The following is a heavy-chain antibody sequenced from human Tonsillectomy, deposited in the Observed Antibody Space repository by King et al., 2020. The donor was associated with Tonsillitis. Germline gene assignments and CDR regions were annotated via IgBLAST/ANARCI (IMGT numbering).Heavy chain of an antibody. Sequence: VQLVESGGGLVKPGGSLRLSCAASGFTFTTYSMNWFRQSPGKGLEWVSSINSRSTDIYYADSVKGRFTISRDNTINSLYLQMNSLRVDDTAVYYCAWYVPVVPSAGDFDYWGQGTRVTVSS. CDR3: AWYVPVVPSAGDFDY. V-gene: IGHV3-21*04. D-gene: IGHD6-6*01. J-gene: IGHJ4*02. CDR1: GFTFTTYS. CDR2: INSRSTDI.